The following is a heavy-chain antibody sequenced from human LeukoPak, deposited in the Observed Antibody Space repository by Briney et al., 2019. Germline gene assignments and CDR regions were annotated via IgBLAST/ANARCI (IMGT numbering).Heavy chain of an antibody. CDR2: IYHSGST. V-gene: IGHV4-4*02. Sequence: PSGTLSLTCAVSGGSISSSNWWSWVRQPPGKGLEWIGEIYHSGSTNYNPSLKSRVTISVDKSKNQFSLKLSSVTAADTAVYYCASFPRGYSGYDPQFDYWGQGTLVTVSS. CDR3: ASFPRGYSGYDPQFDY. J-gene: IGHJ4*02. CDR1: GGSISSSNW. D-gene: IGHD5-12*01.